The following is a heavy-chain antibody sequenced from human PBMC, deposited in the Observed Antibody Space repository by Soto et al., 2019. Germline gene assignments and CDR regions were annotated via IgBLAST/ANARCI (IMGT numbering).Heavy chain of an antibody. CDR3: AKDRAPVVLRGEDY. CDR1: GFTFSSYA. J-gene: IGHJ4*02. V-gene: IGHV3-23*01. D-gene: IGHD3-10*01. Sequence: GGSLRLSCAASGFTFSSYAMNWVRQAPGKGLEWVSAISGSGGSTYYADSVKGRFTISRDNSKNTLYLQMNSPRAEDTAVYYCAKDRAPVVLRGEDYWGQGTLVTVSS. CDR2: ISGSGGST.